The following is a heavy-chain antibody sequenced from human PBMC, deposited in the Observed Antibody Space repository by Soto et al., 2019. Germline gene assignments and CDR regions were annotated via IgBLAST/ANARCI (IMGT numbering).Heavy chain of an antibody. J-gene: IGHJ4*02. CDR2: IFHSGSP. Sequence: SETLSLTCTVSGGSISEYYWNWIRQPPGKGLEWIGYIFHSGSPNCNPSLKSRVTISIDTSKSQFSLSLSSVTAADTAVYYCARGPGRGYSYGWGQGTLVTVSS. V-gene: IGHV4-59*01. D-gene: IGHD5-18*01. CDR1: GGSISEYY. CDR3: ARGPGRGYSYG.